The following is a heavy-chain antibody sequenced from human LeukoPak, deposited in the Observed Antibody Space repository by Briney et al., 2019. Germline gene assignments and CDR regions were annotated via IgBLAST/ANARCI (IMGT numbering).Heavy chain of an antibody. D-gene: IGHD3-9*01. Sequence: SETLSLTCVVYAGSFSGFYWSWIRQPPGKGLEWIGEIKHMVGTNYNPCLKRRVTIPVATSKNQFSLNLSSVTAADTAVYYCARGRNFDRLGYWGQGTLVTVSS. CDR3: ARGRNFDRLGY. V-gene: IGHV4-34*01. J-gene: IGHJ4*02. CDR1: AGSFSGFY. CDR2: IKHMVGT.